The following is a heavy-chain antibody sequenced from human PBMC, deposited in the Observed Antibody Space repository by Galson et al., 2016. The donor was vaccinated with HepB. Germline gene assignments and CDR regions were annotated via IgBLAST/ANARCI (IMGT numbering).Heavy chain of an antibody. CDR3: ARGTSGYSGYDYFSGNLD. V-gene: IGHV2-70*01. CDR1: GFSLSTSGMC. CDR2: IDWEDDK. Sequence: PALVKPTQTLTLTCTFSGFSLSTSGMCVSWIRQPPGKALEWLALIDWEDDKYYSTSLKTRLTISKDTSKNQVVLTMTNMDPVDTATYFCARGTSGYSGYDYFSGNLDWGQGTLVTVSS. D-gene: IGHD5-12*01. J-gene: IGHJ4*02.